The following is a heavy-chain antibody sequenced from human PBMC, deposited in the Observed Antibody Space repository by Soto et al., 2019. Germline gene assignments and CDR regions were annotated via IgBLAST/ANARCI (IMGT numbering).Heavy chain of an antibody. CDR3: ARPTTVTTRYYYYGMDV. CDR1: GGTFSSYA. Sequence: SVKVSCKASGGTFSSYAISWVRQAPGQGLEWMGGIIPIFGTANYAQKFQGRVTITVDESTSTAYMELSSLRSEDTAVYYCARPTTVTTRYYYYGMDVWGQGTTVTVSS. CDR2: IIPIFGTA. V-gene: IGHV1-69*13. J-gene: IGHJ6*02. D-gene: IGHD4-17*01.